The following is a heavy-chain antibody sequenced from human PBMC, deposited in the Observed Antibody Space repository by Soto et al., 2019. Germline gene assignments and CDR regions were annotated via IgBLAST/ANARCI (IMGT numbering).Heavy chain of an antibody. CDR2: IWYDGSNK. CDR1: GFTFSSYG. D-gene: IGHD4-17*01. CDR3: AREIRYYGDYSRVFDY. Sequence: QVQLVESGGGVVQPGRSLRLSCAASGFTFSSYGMHWVRQAPGKGLEWVAVIWYDGSNKYYADSVKGRFTISRDNSKNTLYLQMNSLRAEDTAVYYCAREIRYYGDYSRVFDYWGQGTLVTVSS. V-gene: IGHV3-33*01. J-gene: IGHJ4*02.